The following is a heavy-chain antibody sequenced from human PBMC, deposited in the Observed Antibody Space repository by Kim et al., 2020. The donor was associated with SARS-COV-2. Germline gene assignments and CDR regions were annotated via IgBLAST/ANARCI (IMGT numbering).Heavy chain of an antibody. D-gene: IGHD3-10*01. CDR3: ARELSGRDPYYYYGMDV. CDR1: GGSISSYY. CDR2: IYYSGST. J-gene: IGHJ6*02. Sequence: SETLSLTCTVSGGSISSYYWSWIRQPPGNGLEWIGYIYYSGSTNYNPSLKSRVTISVDTSKNQFSLKLSSVTAADTAVYYCARELSGRDPYYYYGMDVWGQGTTVTVSS. V-gene: IGHV4-59*13.